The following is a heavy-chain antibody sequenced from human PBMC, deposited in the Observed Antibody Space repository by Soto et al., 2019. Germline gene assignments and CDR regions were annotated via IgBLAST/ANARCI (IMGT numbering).Heavy chain of an antibody. CDR1: GFTFSSYA. V-gene: IGHV3-23*01. Sequence: EVPLLESGGGLVQPGGSLRLSFAASGFTFSSYAMNWVRQAPGKGLEWVSVISGSGGSTYHADSVKGRFTISRDNSKNTLYLQMNTLRAEDTAVYYCAKGGGVAAAGTRGDFDYWGQGTLVTVSS. D-gene: IGHD6-13*01. CDR3: AKGGGVAAAGTRGDFDY. J-gene: IGHJ4*02. CDR2: ISGSGGST.